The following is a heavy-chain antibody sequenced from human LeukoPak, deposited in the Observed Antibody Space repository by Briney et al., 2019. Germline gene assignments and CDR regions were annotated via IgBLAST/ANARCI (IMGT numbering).Heavy chain of an antibody. Sequence: GGSLRLSCAASGFTFSSYEMNWVRQAPGKGLEWVSYISSSGSTIHYADSVKGRFTISRDNAKNSLYLQMNSLRVEDTAVYYCARSLHVVATNDAFDIWGQGTMVIVSS. V-gene: IGHV3-48*03. J-gene: IGHJ3*02. CDR1: GFTFSSYE. CDR2: ISSSGSTI. D-gene: IGHD5-12*01. CDR3: ARSLHVVATNDAFDI.